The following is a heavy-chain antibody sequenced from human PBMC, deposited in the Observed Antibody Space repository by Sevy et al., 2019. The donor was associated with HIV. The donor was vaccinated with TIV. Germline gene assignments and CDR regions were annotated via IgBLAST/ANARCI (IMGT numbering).Heavy chain of an antibody. CDR1: GGSISSDNF. CDR2: IYHSGST. V-gene: IGHV4-4*01. D-gene: IGHD3-22*01. Sequence: PESLSLTCAVSGGSISSDNFWSWVRQPPGKGLQWIGDIYHSGSTNYSPSLGSRVTMSVPKSKNQFSLELTSVTAADTGVSFCASLQGEDSDSDAFSMFFFDYWGQGALVNVSS. J-gene: IGHJ4*02. CDR3: ASLQGEDSDSDAFSMFFFDY.